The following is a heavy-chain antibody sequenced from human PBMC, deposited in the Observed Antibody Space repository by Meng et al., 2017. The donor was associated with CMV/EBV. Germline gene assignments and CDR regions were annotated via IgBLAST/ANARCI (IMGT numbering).Heavy chain of an antibody. CDR2: LYYRGGT. CDR3: AREGFCSGDSCYIVDP. D-gene: IGHD2-15*01. V-gene: IGHV4-39*07. J-gene: IGHJ5*02. CDR1: TISSSDSY. Sequence: TISSSDSYGAGVHQPPGRGLGWVGTLYYRGGTYYNRSVKGRVTISINTSKNQFSRRRGVGTAAETAVYYCAREGFCSGDSCYIVDPWGQGPLVTVSS.